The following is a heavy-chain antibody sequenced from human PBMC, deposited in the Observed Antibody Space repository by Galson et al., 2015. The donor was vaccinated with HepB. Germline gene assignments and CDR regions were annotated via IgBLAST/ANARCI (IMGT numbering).Heavy chain of an antibody. D-gene: IGHD2-21*01. V-gene: IGHV3-23*01. CDR2: ISLSGGNT. Sequence: SLRLSCAASEFTFSSYTMSWVRQTPGKGLEWLSGISLSGGNTYYADSVKGRFTITRDNSKSTLYLQMNSLRVDDTAIYYCAKGRGVISPFDFWGQGTLVTVSS. CDR3: AKGRGVISPFDF. CDR1: EFTFSSYT. J-gene: IGHJ4*02.